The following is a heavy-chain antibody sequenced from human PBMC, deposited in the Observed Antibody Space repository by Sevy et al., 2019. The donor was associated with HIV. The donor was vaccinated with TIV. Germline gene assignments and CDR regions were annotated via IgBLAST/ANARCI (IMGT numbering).Heavy chain of an antibody. D-gene: IGHD3-22*01. J-gene: IGHJ3*02. CDR3: ARDGDYYDSSGYYYVLAFDI. CDR2: ISSSGSTI. CDR1: GFTFSSYE. Sequence: GGSLRLSCAASGFTFSSYEMNWVRQAPGKGLEWVSYISSSGSTIYYADSVKGRFTISRDNAKNSLYLQMNGLRAEDTAVYYCARDGDYYDSSGYYYVLAFDIWGQGTMVTVSS. V-gene: IGHV3-48*03.